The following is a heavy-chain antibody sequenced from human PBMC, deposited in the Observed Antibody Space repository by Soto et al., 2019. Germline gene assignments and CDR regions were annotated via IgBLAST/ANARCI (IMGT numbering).Heavy chain of an antibody. V-gene: IGHV3-48*02. CDR2: ISSSSSTI. D-gene: IGHD2-2*01. CDR3: ARDWVEKGVVVPAAKVDY. CDR1: GFTFSSYS. Sequence: EVQLVESGGGLVQPGGSLRLSCAASGFTFSSYSMKWVRQAPGKGLEWVSYISSSSSTIYYADSVKGRFTISRDNAKNSLYLQMNSLRDEDTAVYYCARDWVEKGVVVPAAKVDYWGQGTLVTVSS. J-gene: IGHJ4*02.